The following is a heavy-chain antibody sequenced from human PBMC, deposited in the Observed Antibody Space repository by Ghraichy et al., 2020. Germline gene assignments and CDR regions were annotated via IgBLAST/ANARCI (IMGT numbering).Heavy chain of an antibody. J-gene: IGHJ4*02. CDR2: ISAYNGNT. CDR3: ARDPPHTAMVTGLDY. Sequence: ASVKVSCKASGYTFTSYGISWVRQAPGQGLEWMGWISAYNGNTNYAQKLQGRVTMTTDTSTSTAYMELRSLRSDDTAVYYCARDPPHTAMVTGLDYWGQGTLVTVSS. D-gene: IGHD5-18*01. CDR1: GYTFTSYG. V-gene: IGHV1-18*01.